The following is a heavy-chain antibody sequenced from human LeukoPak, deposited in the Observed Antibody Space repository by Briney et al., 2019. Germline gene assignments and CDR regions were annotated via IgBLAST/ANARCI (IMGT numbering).Heavy chain of an antibody. CDR1: GVSISSSNW. J-gene: IGHJ3*02. CDR2: IYHSGST. CDR3: ASAGSVFRGWPNDAFDI. V-gene: IGHV4-4*02. Sequence: PSGTLSLTCAVSGVSISSSNWWSWVRQPPGKGLGWIGEIYHSGSTNYNPSLKSRVTISVDKSKNQFSLKLSSVTAADTAVYYCASAGSVFRGWPNDAFDIWGQGAMVTVSS. D-gene: IGHD6-19*01.